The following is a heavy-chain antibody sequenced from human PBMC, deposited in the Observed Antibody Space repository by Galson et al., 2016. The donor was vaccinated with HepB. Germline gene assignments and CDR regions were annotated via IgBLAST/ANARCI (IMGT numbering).Heavy chain of an antibody. D-gene: IGHD2/OR15-2a*01. CDR1: GFPFSERG. Sequence: SLRLSCAASGFPFSERGMHWVRQAPGKGLEWVAADSMDGRRKWYADSVKGRFTISRDNSNNVLFLQMSSLRADDTAVYFCAKRHEYCPPVGCSVDYWGQGTPVSVSS. CDR3: AKRHEYCPPVGCSVDY. J-gene: IGHJ4*02. CDR2: DSMDGRRK. V-gene: IGHV3-30*18.